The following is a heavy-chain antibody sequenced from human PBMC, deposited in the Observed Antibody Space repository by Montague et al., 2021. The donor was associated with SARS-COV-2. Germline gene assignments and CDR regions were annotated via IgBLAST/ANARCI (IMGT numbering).Heavy chain of an antibody. Sequence: SETLSLTCAVSGGSFSGYHWYWIRHSPPKGLEWIGEINHGGSTNYNPSPNSRLTITADTYTNQFSLKLTSGTAADTSVYYCSRLRDGVVASPILGVGPYYLCYYLDVWGRGTPVTVSS. CDR1: GGSFSGYH. CDR3: SRLRDGVVASPILGVGPYYLCYYLDV. J-gene: IGHJ6*03. V-gene: IGHV4-34*01. CDR2: INHGGST. D-gene: IGHD3-10*01.